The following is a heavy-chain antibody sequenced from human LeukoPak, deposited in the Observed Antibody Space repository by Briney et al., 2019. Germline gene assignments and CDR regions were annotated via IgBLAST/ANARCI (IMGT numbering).Heavy chain of an antibody. V-gene: IGHV3-33*01. J-gene: IGHJ5*02. CDR1: GFTFSSYG. CDR2: IWYDGSNK. Sequence: GRSLRLSCAASGFTFSSYGMHWVRQAPGKGLEWVAVIWYDGSNKYYADSVKGRVTISRDNSKNTLYLQMNSLRAEDTAVYYCARDGGYCSSTSCYLYNWFDPWGQGTLVTVSS. CDR3: ARDGGYCSSTSCYLYNWFDP. D-gene: IGHD2-2*01.